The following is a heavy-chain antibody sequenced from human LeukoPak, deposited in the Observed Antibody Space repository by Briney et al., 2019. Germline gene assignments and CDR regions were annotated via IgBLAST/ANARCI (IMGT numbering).Heavy chain of an antibody. V-gene: IGHV4-34*01. J-gene: IGHJ5*02. CDR3: ARGPLAFRRVAGIFS. CDR1: GGSFNGYS. D-gene: IGHD6-19*01. Sequence: PSETLSLTCAVSGGSFNGYSYTWIRQPPGKGLEWIGEIIHSGGTSYSPTLKSRLTISVDTSRKQFSLKLTSVTAADTALYFCARGPLAFRRVAGIFSWGRGTQVTVSS. CDR2: IIHSGGT.